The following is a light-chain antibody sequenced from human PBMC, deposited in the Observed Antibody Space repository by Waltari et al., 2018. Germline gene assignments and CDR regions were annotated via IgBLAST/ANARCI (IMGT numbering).Light chain of an antibody. V-gene: IGKV3-20*01. CDR3: QKYVNLPAT. CDR2: DAS. CDR1: QSFSKY. J-gene: IGKJ1*01. Sequence: EIVLTQSPGTLSLSPGERATLSCRASQSFSKYLAWYQQKPGQAPRLLIYDASTRATGIPDRFSGNGSGTDFSLTISRLEPEDFAVYYCQKYVNLPATFGQGTKVEIK.